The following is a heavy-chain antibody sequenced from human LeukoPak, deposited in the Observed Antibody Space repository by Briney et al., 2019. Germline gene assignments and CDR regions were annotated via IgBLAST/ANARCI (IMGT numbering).Heavy chain of an antibody. CDR2: IIPIFGTA. V-gene: IGHV1-69*13. J-gene: IGHJ6*02. CDR1: GGTFSSYA. Sequence: WASVKVSCTASGGTFSSYAISWVRQAPGQGLEWMGGIIPIFGTANYAQKFQGRVTITADESTSTAYMELSSLRSEDTAVYYCARDGRREQWLVEYYYYGMDVWGQGTTVTVSS. D-gene: IGHD6-19*01. CDR3: ARDGRREQWLVEYYYYGMDV.